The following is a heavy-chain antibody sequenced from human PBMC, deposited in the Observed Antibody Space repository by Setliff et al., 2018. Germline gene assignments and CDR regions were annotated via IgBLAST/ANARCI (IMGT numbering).Heavy chain of an antibody. CDR2: INPNSGGT. D-gene: IGHD3-16*02. CDR3: ARVKAPALYYYMDV. V-gene: IGHV1-2*06. Sequence: ASVKVSCKASGYTFTGYYMHWVRQAPGQGLERMGRINPNSGGTNYAQKFQGRVTMTRDTSISTAYMELSRLRSDDTAVYYCARVKAPALYYYMDVWGKGTTVTVSS. CDR1: GYTFTGYY. J-gene: IGHJ6*03.